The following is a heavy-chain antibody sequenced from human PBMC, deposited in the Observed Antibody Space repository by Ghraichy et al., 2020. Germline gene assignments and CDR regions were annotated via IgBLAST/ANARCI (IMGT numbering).Heavy chain of an antibody. CDR2: ISGSGGST. J-gene: IGHJ2*01. Sequence: GESLNISCAASGFTFSSYAMSWVRQAPGKGLEWVSAISGSGGSTYYADSVKGRFTISRDNSKNTLYLQMNSLRAEDTAVYYCAKPAVAGIWYFDLWGRGTLVTVSS. V-gene: IGHV3-23*01. CDR1: GFTFSSYA. D-gene: IGHD6-19*01. CDR3: AKPAVAGIWYFDL.